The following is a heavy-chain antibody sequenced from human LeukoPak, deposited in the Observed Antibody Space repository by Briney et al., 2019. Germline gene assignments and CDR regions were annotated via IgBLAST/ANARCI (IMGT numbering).Heavy chain of an antibody. CDR2: MNAKTGAT. CDR1: GYTFTDYY. J-gene: IGHJ3*02. D-gene: IGHD3-10*01. V-gene: IGHV1-2*02. CDR3: ASWLRGVIGAFDI. Sequence: ASVKVSCKASGYTFTDYYIHWVRQAPGHGLEWLGWMNAKTGATSSAQKFPGRFTMTRDTSIGTASMELRSLRSDDTAVYYCASWLRGVIGAFDIWGQGTMVTVSS.